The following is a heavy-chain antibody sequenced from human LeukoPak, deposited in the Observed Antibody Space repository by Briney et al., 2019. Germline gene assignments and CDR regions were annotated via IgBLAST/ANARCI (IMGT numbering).Heavy chain of an antibody. CDR1: GFTFTSSA. Sequence: EASVKVSCKASGFTFTSSAVQWVRQARGQLLEWIGWIVVGSGNTNYAQKFQERVTITRDMSTSTAYMELSSLRSEDTAVYYCAADNRAWSLYDYWGQGTLVTVSS. CDR3: AADNRAWSLYDY. D-gene: IGHD2/OR15-2a*01. CDR2: IVVGSGNT. J-gene: IGHJ4*02. V-gene: IGHV1-58*01.